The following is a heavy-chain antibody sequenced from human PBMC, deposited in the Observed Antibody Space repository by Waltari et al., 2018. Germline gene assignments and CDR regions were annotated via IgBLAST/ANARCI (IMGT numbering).Heavy chain of an antibody. V-gene: IGHV4-61*02. CDR1: GGSISSGSYY. CDR3: ARGGLGGDYAFDP. J-gene: IGHJ5*02. D-gene: IGHD4-17*01. Sequence: QVQLQESGPGLVKPSQTLSLTCTVSGGSISSGSYYWSWIRQPAGKGLEWIGRIETRGSTNYTPPLTSRVTISVATDKNQFSLKLSSVTAADTAVYYCARGGLGGDYAFDPWGQGTLVTVSS. CDR2: IETRGST.